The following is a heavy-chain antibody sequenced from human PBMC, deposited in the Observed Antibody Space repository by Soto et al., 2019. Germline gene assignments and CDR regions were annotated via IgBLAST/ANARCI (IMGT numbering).Heavy chain of an antibody. J-gene: IGHJ4*02. CDR1: GGSISSGGYY. V-gene: IGHV4-31*03. CDR3: ARVTMVDYVWGSYRSPPYYFDY. D-gene: IGHD3-16*02. CDR2: IYYSGST. Sequence: SETLSLTCTVSGGSISSGGYYWSWIRKHPGKGLEWIGYIYYSGSTYYNPSLKSRVTISVDTSKNQFSLKLSSVTAADTAVYYCARVTMVDYVWGSYRSPPYYFDYWGQGTLVTVSS.